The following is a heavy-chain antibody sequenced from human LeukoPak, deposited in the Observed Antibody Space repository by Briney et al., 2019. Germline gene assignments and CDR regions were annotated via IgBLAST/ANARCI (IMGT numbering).Heavy chain of an antibody. V-gene: IGHV1-2*02. D-gene: IGHD3-10*01. Sequence: ASVKVSCKASGYTFTGYYMHWVRQAPGQGLEWMGWINPNSGGTNYAQKFQGRVTMTRDTSISTAYMELGSLRSDDTAVYYCARSGAYGSGSCLSYWGQGTLVTVSS. CDR1: GYTFTGYY. J-gene: IGHJ4*02. CDR3: ARSGAYGSGSCLSY. CDR2: INPNSGGT.